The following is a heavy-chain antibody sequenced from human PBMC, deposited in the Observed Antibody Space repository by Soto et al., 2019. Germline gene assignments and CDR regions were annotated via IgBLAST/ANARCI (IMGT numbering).Heavy chain of an antibody. CDR1: GFSFRSYD. V-gene: IGHV3-23*01. CDR2: ISGSDVKT. Sequence: GGSLRLSCAASGFSFRSYDLSWVRQAPGKGLEWVSTISGSDVKTLYADSVTRRFSISRDTSQSTFYLPMNSLTADHTAVYHCARWSYLDYCGRRTRFTVSS. CDR3: ARWSYLDY. D-gene: IGHD3-3*01. J-gene: IGHJ4*02.